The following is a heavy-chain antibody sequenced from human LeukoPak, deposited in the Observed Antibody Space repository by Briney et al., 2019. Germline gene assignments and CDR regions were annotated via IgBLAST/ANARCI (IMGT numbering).Heavy chain of an antibody. CDR2: TYYRSTWYN. Sequence: SQTLSLTCAISGDSVSSNSVTWNWIRQSPSGGLEWLGRTYYRSTWYNDYAVSVRGRITVNPDTSKNQFSLHLNSVTPEDTAVYYCARRLTQYDCFNPWGQGILVTVSS. J-gene: IGHJ5*02. CDR1: GDSVSSNSVT. D-gene: IGHD2-2*01. CDR3: ARRLTQYDCFNP. V-gene: IGHV6-1*01.